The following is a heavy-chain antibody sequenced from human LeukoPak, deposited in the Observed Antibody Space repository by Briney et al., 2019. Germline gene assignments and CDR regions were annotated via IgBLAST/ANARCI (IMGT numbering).Heavy chain of an antibody. D-gene: IGHD6-13*01. Sequence: GGSLRLPCVASGFTFSSTTMGWVRQAPGRGLEWVSSITAIDGRAYYADSVRGRFTISRDNSKNTVYLQLNSLRAGDTAIYYCTKDRRGPAAGTWYFDSWGQGTLVTVSS. CDR1: GFTFSSTT. CDR2: ITAIDGRA. V-gene: IGHV3-23*01. J-gene: IGHJ4*02. CDR3: TKDRRGPAAGTWYFDS.